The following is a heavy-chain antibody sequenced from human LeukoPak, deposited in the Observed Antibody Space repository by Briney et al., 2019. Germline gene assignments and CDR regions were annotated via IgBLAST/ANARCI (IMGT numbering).Heavy chain of an antibody. V-gene: IGHV4-59*01. CDR3: ARRGSSWDYFDY. J-gene: IGHJ4*02. CDR1: GGSISSYY. D-gene: IGHD6-6*01. Sequence: PSETLSLTCTVSGGSISSYYWSWIRKPPGKGPEWIGYIYYSGSTNYNPSLRSRVTISVDTSKNQFSLKLTSVTAADTAVYYCARRGSSWDYFDYWGQGALVTVSS. CDR2: IYYSGST.